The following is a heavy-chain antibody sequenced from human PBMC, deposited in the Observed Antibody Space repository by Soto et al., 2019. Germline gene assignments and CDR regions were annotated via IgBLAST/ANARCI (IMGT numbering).Heavy chain of an antibody. D-gene: IGHD2-2*01. V-gene: IGHV3-23*01. CDR3: ASSVVPAAPLGVDY. CDR1: GFTFTSCA. J-gene: IGHJ4*02. Sequence: GGSLRLSCAASGFTFTSCAMSWVRQAPGKGLEWVTGISGSGATLYYKESVKGRFTISRDNSKKTLYLRMNSLRADDTAVYYCASSVVPAAPLGVDYWGQGTLVTVSS. CDR2: ISGSGATL.